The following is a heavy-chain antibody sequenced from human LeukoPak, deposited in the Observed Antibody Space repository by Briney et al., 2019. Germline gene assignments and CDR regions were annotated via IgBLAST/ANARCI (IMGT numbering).Heavy chain of an antibody. D-gene: IGHD1/OR15-1a*01. CDR3: ARYQQRHGDWYFDL. CDR2: VYTSETT. CDR1: GGSISTYY. Sequence: SETLSLTCTVSGGSISTYYWSWIRQPAGEGLQWIGRVYTSETTYYNPSLTSRVSISIDEFKNQVSLKLTSVTAADTAVYYCARYQQRHGDWYFDLCGRGTLVTVSP. V-gene: IGHV4-4*07. J-gene: IGHJ2*01.